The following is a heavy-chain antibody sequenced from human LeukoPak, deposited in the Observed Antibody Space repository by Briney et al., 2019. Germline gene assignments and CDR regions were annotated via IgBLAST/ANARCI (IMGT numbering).Heavy chain of an antibody. Sequence: GGSLRLSCAASGFTFSSYGMSWVRQAPGKGLEWVSGISGSGGSTYYADSVKGRFTISRDNSKNTLYLQMNSLRAEDTAVYYCAKARGYFEWFGEDWGQGTLVTVSS. CDR1: GFTFSSYG. D-gene: IGHD3-9*01. J-gene: IGHJ4*02. CDR3: AKARGYFEWFGED. CDR2: ISGSGGST. V-gene: IGHV3-23*01.